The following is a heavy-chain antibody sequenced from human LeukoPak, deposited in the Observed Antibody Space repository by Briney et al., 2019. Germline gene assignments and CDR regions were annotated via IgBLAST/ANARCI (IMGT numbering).Heavy chain of an antibody. D-gene: IGHD2-15*01. V-gene: IGHV3-74*01. CDR1: GFAFSSYW. Sequence: GGSLRLSCAASGFAFSSYWMHWVRQAPGKGLVWVSRINSDGSSTSYADSVKGRFTISRDNAKNTLYLQMNSLRAEDTAVYYCARDRGAYCSGGSCYSRNWFDPWGQGTLVTVSS. CDR3: ARDRGAYCSGGSCYSRNWFDP. CDR2: INSDGSST. J-gene: IGHJ5*02.